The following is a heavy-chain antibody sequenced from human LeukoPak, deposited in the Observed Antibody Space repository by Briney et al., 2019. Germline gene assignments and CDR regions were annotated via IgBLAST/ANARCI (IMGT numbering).Heavy chain of an antibody. D-gene: IGHD3-16*01. CDR3: ARGGYLITFGGVDC. V-gene: IGHV3-11*04. CDR2: ISSSGSTI. Sequence: SGGSLRLSCAASGFTFSDYYMTWIRQAPGKGLEWISSISSSGSTIYYADSVKGRFTISRDNAKNLLYLQMNSLRAEDTAVYYCARGGYLITFGGVDCWGQGTLVTVSS. J-gene: IGHJ4*02. CDR1: GFTFSDYY.